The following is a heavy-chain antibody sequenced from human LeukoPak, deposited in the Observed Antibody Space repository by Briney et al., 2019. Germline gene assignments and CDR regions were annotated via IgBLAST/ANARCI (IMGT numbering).Heavy chain of an antibody. CDR2: ISASCGST. J-gene: IGHJ4*02. CDR3: AKGLEVESRLDS. Sequence: GGSLRLSCVASGFTFSNYVMSWVRQAPGKGPEWVSSISASCGSTYYADSVKGRFTISRDNSRNTLLLQMNILRVEDTAVYYCAKGLEVESRLDSWGQGTLVIVSS. V-gene: IGHV3-23*01. CDR1: GFTFSNYV. D-gene: IGHD1-1*01.